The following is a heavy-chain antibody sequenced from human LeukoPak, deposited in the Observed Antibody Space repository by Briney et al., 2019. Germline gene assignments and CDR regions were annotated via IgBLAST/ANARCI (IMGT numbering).Heavy chain of an antibody. J-gene: IGHJ4*02. Sequence: GASVTVSCKASGGTFSIYAISWVRQAPGQGLEWMGRIIPILGIANYAQKFQGRVTITADKSTSTAYMELSSLRSEDTAVYYCARDDPTVTHDASPTWGQGTLVTASS. CDR1: GGTFSIYA. V-gene: IGHV1-69*04. D-gene: IGHD4-17*01. CDR3: ARDDPTVTHDASPT. CDR2: IIPILGIA.